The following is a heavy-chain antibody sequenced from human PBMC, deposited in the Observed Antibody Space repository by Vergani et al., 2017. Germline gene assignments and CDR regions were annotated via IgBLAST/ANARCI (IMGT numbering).Heavy chain of an antibody. J-gene: IGHJ6*03. V-gene: IGHV3-11*06. CDR1: GFTFSDYY. CDR3: AGTMVHYYYMDV. D-gene: IGHD3-10*01. Sequence: QVQLVESGGGLVKPGGSLRLSCAASGFTFSDYYMSWIRQAPGKGLEWVSYISSSNSYTNYADSVKGRFTISRDNAKNSLYLQMNSLRAEDTAVYYCAGTMVHYYYMDVWGKGTTVTVSS. CDR2: ISSSNSYT.